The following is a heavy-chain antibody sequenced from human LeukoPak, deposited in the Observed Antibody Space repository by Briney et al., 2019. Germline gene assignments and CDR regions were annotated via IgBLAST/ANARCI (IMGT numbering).Heavy chain of an antibody. CDR3: ARGLIHSSGYYDY. J-gene: IGHJ4*02. CDR1: GGTFSSYA. D-gene: IGHD3-22*01. V-gene: IGHV1-69*04. Sequence: GASVKVSCKASGGTFSSYAISWVRQAPGQGLEWMGRIIPILGIANYAQKFQGRVTITADKSTSTAYMELSSLRSEDTAVYYCARGLIHSSGYYDYWGQGTLVTVSS. CDR2: IIPILGIA.